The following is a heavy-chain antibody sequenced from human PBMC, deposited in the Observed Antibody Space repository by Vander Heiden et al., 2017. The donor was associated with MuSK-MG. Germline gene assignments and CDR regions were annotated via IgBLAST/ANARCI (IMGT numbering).Heavy chain of an antibody. D-gene: IGHD6-6*01. V-gene: IGHV1-3*01. J-gene: IGHJ6*03. CDR2: INAGNGNT. Sequence: QVQLVQSGAEVKKPGASVKVSCKASGYTFTSYAMHWVRQAPGQRLEWMGWINAGNGNTKYSQKFQGRVTITRDTSASTAYMELSSLRSEDTAVYYCARLVVPRSAARDYYYYMDVWGQGTTVTVSS. CDR1: GYTFTSYA. CDR3: ARLVVPRSAARDYYYYMDV.